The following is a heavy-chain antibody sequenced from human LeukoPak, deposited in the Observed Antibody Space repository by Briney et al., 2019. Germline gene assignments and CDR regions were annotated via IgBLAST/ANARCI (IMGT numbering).Heavy chain of an antibody. CDR2: ISAYNGNT. V-gene: IGHV1-18*01. J-gene: IGHJ4*02. CDR1: GYTFTSYG. D-gene: IGHD2-2*02. CDR3: ARDSRVVPAAIPDNYFDY. Sequence: ASVKVSCKASGYTFTSYGISWVRQAPGQGLGWMGWISAYNGNTNYAQKLQGRVTMTTDTSTSTAYMELRSLRSDDTAVYYCARDSRVVPAAIPDNYFDYWGQGTLVTVSS.